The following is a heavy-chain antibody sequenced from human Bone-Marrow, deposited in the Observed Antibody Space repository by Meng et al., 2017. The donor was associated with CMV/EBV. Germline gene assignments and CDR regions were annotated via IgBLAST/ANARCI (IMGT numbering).Heavy chain of an antibody. CDR3: ARALPSSLYCSSTSCQYGGYYFDY. V-gene: IGHV1-2*02. CDR1: GYIHTSYF. J-gene: IGHJ4*02. CDR2: INPNSGGT. D-gene: IGHD2-2*01. Sequence: ASVKVSCKTSGYIHTSYFMHWVRQAPGQGLEWMGWINPNSGGTNYAQKFQGRVTMTRDTSISTAYMELSRLRSDDTAVYYCARALPSSLYCSSTSCQYGGYYFDYWGQGTLVTVSS.